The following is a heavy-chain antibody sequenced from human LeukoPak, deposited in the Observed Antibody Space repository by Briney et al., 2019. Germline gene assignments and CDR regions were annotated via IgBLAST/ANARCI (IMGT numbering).Heavy chain of an antibody. CDR3: ATDLPYHDYVWGSYSPYFDY. J-gene: IGHJ4*02. Sequence: ASVKVSCKVSGYTLTELSMHWVRQAPGKGLEWRGGFDPEDGETIYAQKSQGRVTMTEDTATDTAYMELSRLRSEDTAVYYCATDLPYHDYVWGSYSPYFDYWGQGTMVTVSS. D-gene: IGHD3-16*01. CDR2: FDPEDGET. V-gene: IGHV1-24*01. CDR1: GYTLTELS.